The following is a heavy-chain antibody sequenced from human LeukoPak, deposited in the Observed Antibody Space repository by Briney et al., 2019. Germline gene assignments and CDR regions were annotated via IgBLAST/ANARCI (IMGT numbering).Heavy chain of an antibody. CDR3: ARDGFHDFWSGYYLSWFDP. J-gene: IGHJ5*02. V-gene: IGHV4-4*07. Sequence: PSETLSLTCTVSGGSISSYYWSWIRQPAGKGLEWIGRIYTSGSTNYNPSLKSRVTMSVDTSKNQFSLKLSSVTAADTAVYYCARDGFHDFWSGYYLSWFDPWGQGTLVTVSS. CDR1: GGSISSYY. CDR2: IYTSGST. D-gene: IGHD3-3*01.